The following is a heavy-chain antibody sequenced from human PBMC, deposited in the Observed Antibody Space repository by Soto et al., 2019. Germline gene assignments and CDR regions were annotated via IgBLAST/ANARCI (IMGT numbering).Heavy chain of an antibody. Sequence: QVQLQESGPGLVKPSQTLSLTCTVSGGSISSGGYYWSWIRQHPGKGLEWIGYIYYSGSTYYNPSLKSRVTISVDTFKTQFSLRRSSVTAADTAVYYCARRGWGVRGVMAYYMDVWGKGTTVTVSS. CDR2: IYYSGST. J-gene: IGHJ6*03. D-gene: IGHD3-10*01. V-gene: IGHV4-31*03. CDR3: ARRGWGVRGVMAYYMDV. CDR1: GGSISSGGYY.